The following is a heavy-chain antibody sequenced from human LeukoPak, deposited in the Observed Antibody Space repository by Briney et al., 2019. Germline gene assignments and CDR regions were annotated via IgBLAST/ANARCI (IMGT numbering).Heavy chain of an antibody. CDR2: RSYDGSNK. CDR1: GFTFSSYA. V-gene: IGHV3-30*04. CDR3: AKTSYYDYVWGSYADY. Sequence: GGSLRLSCAASGFTFSSYAMHWVRQAPGKGLEWVAVRSYDGSNKYYADSVKGRFIISRDNSKNTLYLQMNSLRAEDTAVYYCAKTSYYDYVWGSYADYWGQGTLVTVSS. J-gene: IGHJ4*02. D-gene: IGHD3-16*01.